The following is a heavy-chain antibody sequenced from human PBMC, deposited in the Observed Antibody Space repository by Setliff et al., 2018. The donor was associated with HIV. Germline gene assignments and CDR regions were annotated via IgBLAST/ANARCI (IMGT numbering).Heavy chain of an antibody. CDR2: TSSSSSYI. J-gene: IGHJ4*02. D-gene: IGHD7-27*01. Sequence: PGGSLRLSCAASGFTFSSYSMNWVRQAPGKGLEWVSSTSSSSSYIYYADSVKGRFSISRDNSKNSLYLQMISLRAEDTALYYCARQGNWEFDYWGQGTLVTVSS. CDR1: GFTFSSYS. CDR3: ARQGNWEFDY. V-gene: IGHV3-21*01.